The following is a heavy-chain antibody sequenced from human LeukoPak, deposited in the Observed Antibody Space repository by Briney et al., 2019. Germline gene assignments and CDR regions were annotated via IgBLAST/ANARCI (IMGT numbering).Heavy chain of an antibody. CDR2: INPNSGGT. CDR3: ARDRVRYYGSETHYMDV. CDR1: GYTFTGYY. V-gene: IGHV1-2*02. D-gene: IGHD3-10*01. Sequence: ASVKVSCKASGYTFTGYYMHWVRQAPGQGLEWMGWINPNSGGTNYAQKFQGRVTMTRDTSISTAYMELSRLRSDDTAVYYCARDRVRYYGSETHYMDVWGKGTTVTISS. J-gene: IGHJ6*03.